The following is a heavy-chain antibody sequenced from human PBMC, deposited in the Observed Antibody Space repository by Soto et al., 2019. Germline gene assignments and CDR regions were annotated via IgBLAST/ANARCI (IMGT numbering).Heavy chain of an antibody. Sequence: GASVKVSCKVSGYTLTELSMHWVRQAPGKGLEWMGGFDPEDGETIYAQKFQGRVTMTEDTSTDTAYMELSSLRSEDTAVYYCATDHDTYYYDSSGYRPRSFDYWGQGTLVTVSS. CDR3: ATDHDTYYYDSSGYRPRSFDY. J-gene: IGHJ4*02. D-gene: IGHD3-22*01. V-gene: IGHV1-24*01. CDR2: FDPEDGET. CDR1: GYTLTELS.